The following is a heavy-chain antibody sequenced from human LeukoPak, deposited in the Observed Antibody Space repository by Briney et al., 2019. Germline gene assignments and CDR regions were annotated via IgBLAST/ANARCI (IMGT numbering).Heavy chain of an antibody. D-gene: IGHD6-13*01. CDR2: ISTNGGST. Sequence: GGSLRLSCAASGFTFSSYAMSWVRQAPGEGLEWVSAISTNGGSTYFADSVKGRFTISRDNSKDTLYLQMNSLRAEDTAVYYCARGIAAADYWGQGTLVTVSS. J-gene: IGHJ4*02. CDR1: GFTFSSYA. CDR3: ARGIAAADY. V-gene: IGHV3-23*01.